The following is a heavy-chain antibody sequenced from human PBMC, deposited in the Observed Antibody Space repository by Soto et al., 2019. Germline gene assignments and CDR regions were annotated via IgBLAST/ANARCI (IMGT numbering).Heavy chain of an antibody. CDR3: ARVSSDYYGMDV. J-gene: IGHJ6*02. D-gene: IGHD3-22*01. CDR1: ESMFGSYG. Sequence: QVQLVESGGGVVQPGRSLRLSCVASESMFGSYGMYWVRQAPGKGLEWVAVIWYDGSSKHYADSVKGRFTISRDNSKNTLQLQMNSLRAEDTAVYYCARVSSDYYGMDVWGQGTAVIVSS. V-gene: IGHV3-33*01. CDR2: IWYDGSSK.